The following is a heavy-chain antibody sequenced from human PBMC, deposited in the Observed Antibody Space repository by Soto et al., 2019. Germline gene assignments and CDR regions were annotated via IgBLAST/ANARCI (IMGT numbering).Heavy chain of an antibody. J-gene: IGHJ4*02. V-gene: IGHV1-18*04. CDR3: VRAVLVESVSFGRH. Sequence: QVPLVQSRAEVRKPGASVRVTCQASGYNFDSYGLNWVRQAPGQGPQWMGWISTYTGNTDSAPRFQARLILTTDTPTCPADMEPRSLTSDDPAVYYCVRAVLVESVSFGRHWAQGTLVTVSS. CDR1: GYNFDSYG. D-gene: IGHD1-26*01. CDR2: ISTYTGNT.